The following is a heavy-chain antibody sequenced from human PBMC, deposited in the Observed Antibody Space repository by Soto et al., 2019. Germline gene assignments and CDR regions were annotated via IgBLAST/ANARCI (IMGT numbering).Heavy chain of an antibody. D-gene: IGHD6-13*01. J-gene: IGHJ5*02. CDR3: ARGGYSSSPFNWFDP. V-gene: IGHV3-21*01. CDR2: ISSGSSDT. Sequence: GGSLRLSCEASGFTFSRVSMNWVRQVPGKGLEWVASISSGSSDTWYADSVKGRFIISRDNAQNSLFLQMNTLRPEDTAMYYCARGGYSSSPFNWFDPWGQGTLVTVSS. CDR1: GFTFSRVS.